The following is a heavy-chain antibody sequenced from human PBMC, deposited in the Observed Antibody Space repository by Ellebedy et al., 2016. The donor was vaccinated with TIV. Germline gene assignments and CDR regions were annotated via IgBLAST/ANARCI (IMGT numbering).Heavy chain of an antibody. CDR1: GGSFSGYY. CDR2: INHSGST. Sequence: SETLSLTXAVYGGSFSGYYWSWIRQPPGKGLEWIGEINHSGSTNYNPSLKSRVTISVDTSKNQFSLKLSSVTAADTAVYYCARGIRITIFFALDYYMDVWGKGTTVTVSS. J-gene: IGHJ6*03. CDR3: ARGIRITIFFALDYYMDV. D-gene: IGHD3-3*01. V-gene: IGHV4-34*01.